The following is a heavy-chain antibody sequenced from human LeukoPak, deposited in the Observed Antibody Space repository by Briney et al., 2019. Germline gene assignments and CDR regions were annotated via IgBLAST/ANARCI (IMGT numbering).Heavy chain of an antibody. D-gene: IGHD5-18*01. Sequence: ASVKVSCKASGYTFTGDYVHWVRQAPGQGLEWVGWINPNSGDTNYPHKFQDRVTMTRDTTISTAYMELNRLKSDDTAVYYCARGTAMGRWSLDYWGQGTLVTVSS. CDR3: ARGTAMGRWSLDY. V-gene: IGHV1-2*02. CDR2: INPNSGDT. J-gene: IGHJ4*02. CDR1: GYTFTGDY.